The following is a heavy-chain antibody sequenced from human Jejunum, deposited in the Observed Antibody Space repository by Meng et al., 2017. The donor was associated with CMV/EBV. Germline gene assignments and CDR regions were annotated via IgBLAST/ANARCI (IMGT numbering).Heavy chain of an antibody. CDR1: GFSVSSNY. D-gene: IGHD5-18*01. V-gene: IGHV3-66*01. Sequence: VPLGGSGGGLVQSGESLRLSCAASGFSVSSNYMSWVRQAPGKGLEWVTLIYSGGTTFYADSVKGRFTISRDNSKNVLYLQMNSVRAEDTALYHCVRNLGYTYGLVSWGQGTLVTVSS. J-gene: IGHJ5*02. CDR3: VRNLGYTYGLVS. CDR2: IYSGGTT.